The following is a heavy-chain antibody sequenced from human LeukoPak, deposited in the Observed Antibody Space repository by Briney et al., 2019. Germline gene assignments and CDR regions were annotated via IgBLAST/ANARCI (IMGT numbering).Heavy chain of an antibody. D-gene: IGHD5-24*01. J-gene: IGHJ4*02. V-gene: IGHV3-21*01. CDR3: ARTGEDGYNYDY. CDR2: ISSSSTYI. Sequence: NPGGSLRLSCAASGFTFSSHNMNWVRQAPGKGLEWVSSISSSSTYIHYADSVKGRFTISRDDAKNSLYLQMNSLRAEDTAVYYCARTGEDGYNYDYWGQGTLVTVSS. CDR1: GFTFSSHN.